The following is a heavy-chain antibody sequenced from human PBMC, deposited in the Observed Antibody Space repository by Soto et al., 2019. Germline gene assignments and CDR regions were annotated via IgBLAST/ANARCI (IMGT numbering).Heavy chain of an antibody. CDR3: AREGALKPFSS. V-gene: IGHV3-11*06. CDR2: ISGTSVYI. Sequence: PGGSLRLPCAASGFNLRDYYMTWVRQAPGKGLEWVSHISGTSVYIHYADSVKGRFTISRDNAKNSVYLQMDSLRVEDTAVYYCAREGALKPFSSWGQGALVTVSS. CDR1: GFNLRDYY. J-gene: IGHJ5*02.